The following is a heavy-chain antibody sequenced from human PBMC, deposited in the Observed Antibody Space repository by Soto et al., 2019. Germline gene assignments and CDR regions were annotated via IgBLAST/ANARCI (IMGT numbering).Heavy chain of an antibody. J-gene: IGHJ6*02. CDR3: AKTLSGYNYGPSGSYYYGVDV. CDR1: RFTFSSYG. CDR2: ISYDGSNK. D-gene: IGHD5-18*01. Sequence: QVQLVESGGGVVQPGRSLRLSCAASRFTFSSYGMHWVRQAPGKGLEWVAVISYDGSNKYYADSVKGRFTISRDNSKNTLYLQMNSLRAEDTAVYYCAKTLSGYNYGPSGSYYYGVDVWGQGTTVTVSS. V-gene: IGHV3-30*18.